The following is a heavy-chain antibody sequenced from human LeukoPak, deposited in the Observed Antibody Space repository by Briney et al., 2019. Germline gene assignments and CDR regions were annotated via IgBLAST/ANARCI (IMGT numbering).Heavy chain of an antibody. Sequence: GGSLRLSCAASGFTFSTYWMHWVRQAPGKGLEWVSVISAVGDIYYADSVKGRFTISRDNSKNMLYLQMNSLRAEDTAVYYCAKAMAGGYNYGPFDNWGLGALVTVSS. CDR1: GFTFSTYW. CDR2: ISAVGDI. J-gene: IGHJ4*02. CDR3: AKAMAGGYNYGPFDN. V-gene: IGHV3-23*01. D-gene: IGHD5-18*01.